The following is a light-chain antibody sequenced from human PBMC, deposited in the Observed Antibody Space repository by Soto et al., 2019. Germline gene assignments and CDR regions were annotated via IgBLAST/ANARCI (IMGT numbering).Light chain of an antibody. CDR3: QHYNNWTPAYT. J-gene: IGKJ2*01. CDR1: QSISNK. Sequence: EIVLTQSPATLSVSPGERATLSCRASQSISNKLAWYQQKPGQAPRRLIYDSNTRTTGIPTRVRGSGCGTESTFTVTSLKSEHVEFYYYQHYNNWTPAYTFGQGTKLDFK. V-gene: IGKV3D-15*01. CDR2: DSN.